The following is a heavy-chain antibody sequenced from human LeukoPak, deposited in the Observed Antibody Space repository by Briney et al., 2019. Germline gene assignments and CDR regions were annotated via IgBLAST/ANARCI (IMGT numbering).Heavy chain of an antibody. CDR3: AELGITMNGGV. J-gene: IGHJ6*04. Sequence: GGSLRLSCAASGFTFSSYEMNWVRQAPGKGLEWVSYISSSGSTIYYADSVKGRFTISRDNAKNSLYLQMNSLRAEDAAVYYCAELGITMNGGVWGKGTTVTISS. V-gene: IGHV3-48*03. CDR1: GFTFSSYE. CDR2: ISSSGSTI. D-gene: IGHD3-10*02.